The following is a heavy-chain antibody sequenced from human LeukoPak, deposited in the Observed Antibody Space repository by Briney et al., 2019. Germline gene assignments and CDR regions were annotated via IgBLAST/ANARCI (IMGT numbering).Heavy chain of an antibody. CDR3: ARVWQDYSGSDY. CDR2: INYSGHT. J-gene: IGHJ4*02. V-gene: IGHV4-59*01. Sequence: SETLSLTCFVSGGSISSYPWIWIRQSPGKGLEWIGYINYSGHTNYNPSLKSRVTISIDTSKNQFSLSLTSVTAADTAVYYCARVWQDYSGSDYWGQGTLVTVSS. D-gene: IGHD5-12*01. CDR1: GGSISSYP.